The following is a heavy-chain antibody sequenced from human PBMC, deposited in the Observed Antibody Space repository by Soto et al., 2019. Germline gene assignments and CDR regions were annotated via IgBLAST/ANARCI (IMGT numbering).Heavy chain of an antibody. D-gene: IGHD6-19*01. V-gene: IGHV3-30*03. CDR1: GFSFSSYG. CDR2: ISYDGSNK. CDR3: ARGIAVAAEIDY. Sequence: GGSLRLSCAASGFSFSSYGMHWVRQAPGKGLEWVAVISYDGSNKYYADSVKGRFTISRDNSKNTLYLQMNSLRAEDTAVYYCARGIAVAAEIDYWGQGTLVTVSS. J-gene: IGHJ4*02.